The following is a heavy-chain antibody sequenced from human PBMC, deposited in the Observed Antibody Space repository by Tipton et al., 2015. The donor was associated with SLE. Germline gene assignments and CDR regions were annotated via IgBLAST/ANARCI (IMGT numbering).Heavy chain of an antibody. CDR2: INHSGST. D-gene: IGHD3-16*01. Sequence: TLSLTCAVYGGSFSGYYWSWIRQPPRKGLEWIGEINHSGSTNYNPSLKSRVTISVDTSKNQFSLKLSSVTAADTAVYYCARGLGTHDYGDYWGQGTLVTVSS. CDR1: GGSFSGYY. CDR3: ARGLGTHDYGDY. V-gene: IGHV4-34*01. J-gene: IGHJ4*02.